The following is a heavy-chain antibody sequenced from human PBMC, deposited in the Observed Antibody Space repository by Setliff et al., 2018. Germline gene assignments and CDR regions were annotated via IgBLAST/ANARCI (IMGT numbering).Heavy chain of an antibody. Sequence: SETLSLTCTVSGASISINSYYWTWIRQSPGKGLEWIGNILYTGSTTYHPSLKSRLTMSVDTSKNQFSLQLRSVTAADTAVYFCSPGGAYGTGWFDSWGQGTLVTVSS. J-gene: IGHJ5*01. CDR3: SPGGAYGTGWFDS. V-gene: IGHV4-39*01. CDR1: GASISINSYY. D-gene: IGHD1-1*01. CDR2: ILYTGST.